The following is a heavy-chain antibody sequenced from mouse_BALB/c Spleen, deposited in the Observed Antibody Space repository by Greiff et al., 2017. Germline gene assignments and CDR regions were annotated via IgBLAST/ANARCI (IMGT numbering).Heavy chain of an antibody. D-gene: IGHD2-12*01. CDR3: ARSSYHSRAWFAY. J-gene: IGHJ3*01. CDR1: GFNIKDTY. Sequence: EVQLQQPGAELVKPGASVKLSCTASGFNIKDTYMHWVKQRPEQGLEWIGRIDPANGNTKYDPKFQGKATITADTSSNTAYLQLSSLTSEDTAVYYCARSSYHSRAWFAYWGQGTLVTVSA. CDR2: IDPANGNT. V-gene: IGHV14-3*02.